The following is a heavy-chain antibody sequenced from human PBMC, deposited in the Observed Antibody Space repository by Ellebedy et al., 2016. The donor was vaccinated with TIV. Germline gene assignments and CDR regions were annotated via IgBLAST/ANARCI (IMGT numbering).Heavy chain of an antibody. D-gene: IGHD6-13*01. CDR1: GYTFTGYY. J-gene: IGHJ4*02. Sequence: ASVKVSCKASGYTFTGYYMHWVRQAPGQGLEWMGGIIPIFGTANYAQKFQGRVTITADESTSTAYMELSRLRSDDTAVYYCAPDSSKARWGQGTLVTVSS. CDR3: APDSSKAR. V-gene: IGHV1-69*13. CDR2: IIPIFGTA.